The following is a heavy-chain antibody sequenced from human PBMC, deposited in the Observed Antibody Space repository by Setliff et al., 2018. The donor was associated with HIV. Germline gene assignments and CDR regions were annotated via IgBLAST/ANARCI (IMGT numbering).Heavy chain of an antibody. V-gene: IGHV1-69*06. Sequence: SVKVSCKASGGTFSSYAISWVRQAPGQGLEWMGRIIPIFGTANYAQKFQGRVTFTWDTSASTAYMELSSLRSEDTALYYCARDSGDDYSDYYYYGMDVWGQGTTVTVSS. CDR2: IIPIFGTA. CDR1: GGTFSSYA. D-gene: IGHD4-4*01. CDR3: ARDSGDDYSDYYYYGMDV. J-gene: IGHJ6*02.